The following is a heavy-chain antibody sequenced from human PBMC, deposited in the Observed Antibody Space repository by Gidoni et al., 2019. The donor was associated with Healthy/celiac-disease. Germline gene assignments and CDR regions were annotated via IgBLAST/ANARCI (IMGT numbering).Heavy chain of an antibody. CDR2: ISYDGSNK. D-gene: IGHD5-18*01. V-gene: IGHV3-30*03. J-gene: IGHJ4*02. CDR3: ARAGRVDTAMVDDY. Sequence: QVQLVESGGGVVQPGRSLRLSCAASGFTFSSYGMHWVRQAHGKGLEWVAVISYDGSNKYYADSVKGRFTISRDNSKNTLYLQMNSLRAEDTAVYYCARAGRVDTAMVDDYWGQGTLVTVSS. CDR1: GFTFSSYG.